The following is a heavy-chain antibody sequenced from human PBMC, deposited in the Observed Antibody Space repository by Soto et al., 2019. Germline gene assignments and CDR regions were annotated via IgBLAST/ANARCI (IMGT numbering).Heavy chain of an antibody. V-gene: IGHV3-73*02. CDR1: GLTFSDSV. J-gene: IGHJ3*02. CDR3: SRLDTSSSTVFHI. CDR2: IKTKVNSYAT. Sequence: EVQLVESGGGLVQPGGSLKLSCAASGLTFSDSVIDWVRQASGKGLEWLGRIKTKVNSYATVYAASVKGRFTISRDDSENTAFLQMNSLKTEDTAVYYCSRLDTSSSTVFHIWGQGTMVTVSS. D-gene: IGHD6-6*01.